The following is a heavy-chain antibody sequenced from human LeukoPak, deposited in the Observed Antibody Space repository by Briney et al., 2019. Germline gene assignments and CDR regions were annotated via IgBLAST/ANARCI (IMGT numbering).Heavy chain of an antibody. D-gene: IGHD1-26*01. CDR1: GFTFDDYA. V-gene: IGHV3-9*01. CDR2: ISWNSGSI. Sequence: AGGSLRLSCAASGFTFDDYAMPWVRQAPGKGLEWVSGISWNSGSIGYADSVKGRFTISRDNAKNSLYLQMNSLRAEDTALYYCAKTGARGPLDYWGQGTLVTVSS. CDR3: AKTGARGPLDY. J-gene: IGHJ4*02.